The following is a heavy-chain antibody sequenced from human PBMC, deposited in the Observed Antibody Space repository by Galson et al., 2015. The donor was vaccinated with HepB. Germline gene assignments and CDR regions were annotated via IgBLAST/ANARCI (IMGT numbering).Heavy chain of an antibody. V-gene: IGHV4-34*01. CDR1: GGSLSGHY. CDR2: IHYGGST. D-gene: IGHD1-14*01. Sequence: DTLSLTCAVYGGSLSGHYWSWVRRPPGEGLEWVGEIHYGGSTSYTPSLQSRVTMSVDTSKKPVYMTLTSLTAEDTAAYYCARRIDIQLSRVVKGCPPAPRYTMDVWGQGTTVTVSS. CDR3: ARRIDIQLSRVVKGCPPAPRYTMDV. J-gene: IGHJ6*02.